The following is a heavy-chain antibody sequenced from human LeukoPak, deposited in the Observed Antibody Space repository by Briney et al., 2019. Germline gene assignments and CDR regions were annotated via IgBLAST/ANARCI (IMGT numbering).Heavy chain of an antibody. CDR1: GFTFSSYA. CDR2: ISYDGSNK. V-gene: IGHV3-30*04. J-gene: IGHJ4*02. D-gene: IGHD2-2*01. CDR3: ARALTPQKCCSSTSCWSGVCDY. Sequence: PGGSLRLSCAASGFTFSSYAMHWVRQAPGKGLEWVAVISYDGSNKYYADSVKGRFTISRDNSKNTLYLQMNSLRAEDTAVYYCARALTPQKCCSSTSCWSGVCDYWGQGTLVTVSS.